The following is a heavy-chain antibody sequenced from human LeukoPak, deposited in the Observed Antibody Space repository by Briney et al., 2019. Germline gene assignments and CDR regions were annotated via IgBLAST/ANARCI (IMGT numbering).Heavy chain of an antibody. D-gene: IGHD3-22*01. V-gene: IGHV4-39*01. CDR3: ARRRYYDSSGYLE. Sequence: KPSENLSLTCTIFGDSISRSDSYWHWIRQPPGKGLEWIGTIYYSGRTYYSPSLKSRVTLSIDMSNNQFSLILSSVTAADTALYFCARRRYYDSSGYLEWGQGTLVTVSS. CDR1: GDSISRSDSY. CDR2: IYYSGRT. J-gene: IGHJ1*01.